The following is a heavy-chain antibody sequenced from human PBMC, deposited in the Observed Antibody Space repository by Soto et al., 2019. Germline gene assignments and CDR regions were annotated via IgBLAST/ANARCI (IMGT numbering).Heavy chain of an antibody. V-gene: IGHV3-23*01. CDR2: ISGSGGST. D-gene: IGHD6-13*01. CDR1: GFTFNSYA. J-gene: IGHJ4*02. CDR3: AKDLIVIAAAKFDY. Sequence: GGSLRLSCAASGFTFNSYAMSWARQAPGEGLEWVSAISGSGGSTYYADSVKGRFTISRDNSKNTLYLQMNSLRAEDTAVYYCAKDLIVIAAAKFDYWGQGTLGTVSS.